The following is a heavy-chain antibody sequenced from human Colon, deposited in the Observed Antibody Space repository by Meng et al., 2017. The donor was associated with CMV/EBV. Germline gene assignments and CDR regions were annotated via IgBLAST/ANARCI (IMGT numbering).Heavy chain of an antibody. CDR1: RNTLSAYA. J-gene: IGHJ4*02. Sequence: CKAFRNTLSAYAMNWVRQAPGQGTEWMGWINTKSGDPTYAQAFIRRFVFSLDTSVSTAYLQISSLKAEDTAVYYCARGGYSIGWAYDYWGQGTLVTVSS. CDR2: INTKSGDP. CDR3: ARGGYSIGWAYDY. D-gene: IGHD5-18*01. V-gene: IGHV7-4-1*02.